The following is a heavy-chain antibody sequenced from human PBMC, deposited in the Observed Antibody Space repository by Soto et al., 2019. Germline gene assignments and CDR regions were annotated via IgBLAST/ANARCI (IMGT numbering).Heavy chain of an antibody. CDR3: ARDYSSGYGMDV. D-gene: IGHD6-19*01. J-gene: IGHJ6*02. CDR2: MNPNSGNT. CDR1: GYTFTSYD. Sequence: ASVKVSCKASGYTFTSYDINWVRQATGQGLEWMGWMNPNSGNTDYAQKFQGRVTMTRNTSISTAYMELSSLRSEDTAVYYCARDYSSGYGMDVWGQGTTVTVSS. V-gene: IGHV1-8*01.